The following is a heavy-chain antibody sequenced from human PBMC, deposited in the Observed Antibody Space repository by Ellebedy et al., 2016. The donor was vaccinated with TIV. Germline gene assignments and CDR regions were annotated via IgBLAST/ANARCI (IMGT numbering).Heavy chain of an antibody. CDR2: IDWDDDK. Sequence: SGPTLVKPTQTLTLTCTFSGFSLSSSRMSVSWIRQSPGKALEWLARIDWDDDKFYSTSLRTRLTISKDTSKNQVVLTITNMDPVDTATYYCARVANYHGSGWGFDPWGQGTLVTVSS. D-gene: IGHD3-10*01. V-gene: IGHV2-70*17. CDR1: GFSLSSSRMS. CDR3: ARVANYHGSGWGFDP. J-gene: IGHJ5*02.